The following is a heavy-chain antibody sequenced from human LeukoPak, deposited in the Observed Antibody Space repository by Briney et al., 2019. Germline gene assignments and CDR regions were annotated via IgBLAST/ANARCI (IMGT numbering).Heavy chain of an antibody. Sequence: SETLSLTCAVDGGSFSGYYWSWIRQPPGKGLEWIGEINHSGSTNYNPSLKSRVTISVDTSKNQFSLKLSSVTAADTAVYYCARHSDFWSKKNAFDIWGQGTMVTVSS. CDR1: GGSFSGYY. J-gene: IGHJ3*02. D-gene: IGHD3-3*01. V-gene: IGHV4-34*01. CDR2: INHSGST. CDR3: ARHSDFWSKKNAFDI.